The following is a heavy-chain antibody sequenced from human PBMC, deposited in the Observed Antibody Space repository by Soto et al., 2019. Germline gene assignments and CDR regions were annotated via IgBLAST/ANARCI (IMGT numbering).Heavy chain of an antibody. CDR3: ARVDPRGVAVVRDY. CDR1: GNTFASHG. D-gene: IGHD3-10*01. CDR2: ISGFNGQT. J-gene: IGHJ4*02. V-gene: IGHV1-18*01. Sequence: QVQLVQSGPEVKKPGASVKVSCKASGNTFASHGFSWVRQAPGQGREWMGWISGFNGQTNYALKFQGRVTLTTDTSTSTAYMELRSLRSDDTAVYFCARVDPRGVAVVRDYWGKGTLVTISS.